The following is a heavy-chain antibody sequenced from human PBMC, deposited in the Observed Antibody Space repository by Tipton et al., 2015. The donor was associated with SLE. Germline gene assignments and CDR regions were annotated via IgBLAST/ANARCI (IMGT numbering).Heavy chain of an antibody. V-gene: IGHV4-39*02. CDR3: ARVPIVRGVIYNWFDP. CDR2: VSYTGHT. D-gene: IGHD3-10*01. J-gene: IGHJ5*02. CDR1: GGSIDRSNSY. Sequence: TLSLTCIVSGGSIDRSNSYWGWIRQPPGKGPEWIGSVSYTGHTYYNQSLQSRVIISVDTSNNDFSLRVTSMTAAGTAVYYCARVPIVRGVIYNWFDPWGQGTLVTVSA.